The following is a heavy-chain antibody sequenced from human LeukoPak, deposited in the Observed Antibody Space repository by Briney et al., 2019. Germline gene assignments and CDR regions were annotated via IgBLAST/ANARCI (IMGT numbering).Heavy chain of an antibody. CDR3: ARGGPYYDSSGYHFDY. CDR1: GGSISRYY. J-gene: IGHJ4*02. Sequence: SETLSLTCTVSGGSISRYYWSWIRQPPGKGLEWSGYIYYSGSTNYNPSLKSRVTISVGTSKNQFSLKLSSVTAADTAVYYCARGGPYYDSSGYHFDYWGQGTLVTVSS. V-gene: IGHV4-59*01. D-gene: IGHD3-22*01. CDR2: IYYSGST.